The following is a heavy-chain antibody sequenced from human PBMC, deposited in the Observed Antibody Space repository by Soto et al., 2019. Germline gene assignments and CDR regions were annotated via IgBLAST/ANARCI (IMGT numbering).Heavy chain of an antibody. D-gene: IGHD6-6*01. CDR2: MNPQTGNT. CDR1: GYTFTRYD. CDR3: ARLSEESSSSNYYYFYMDV. J-gene: IGHJ6*03. Sequence: QVQLVQSGSEGKEPGASMKISCQASGYTFTRYDITWVRQATGQGLEWMGWMNPQTGNTAYAEKFQGRVTMTRSSSKNTAYLELSGLRSEDTAVYYCARLSEESSSSNYYYFYMDVWGKGSTVTVSS. V-gene: IGHV1-8*01.